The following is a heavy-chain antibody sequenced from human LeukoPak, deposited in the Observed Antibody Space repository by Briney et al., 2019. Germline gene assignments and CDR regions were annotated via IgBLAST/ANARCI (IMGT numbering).Heavy chain of an antibody. D-gene: IGHD1-26*01. Sequence: PGGSLRLSCAASGFTFSRYEMNWVRQALGKGLEWVSYISTGGSTIYYADSVKGRFTISRDNAKNSLYLQMNSLRAEDTAVYYCARAWELPHDAFDIWGQGTMVTVSS. CDR1: GFTFSRYE. J-gene: IGHJ3*02. CDR3: ARAWELPHDAFDI. V-gene: IGHV3-48*03. CDR2: ISTGGSTI.